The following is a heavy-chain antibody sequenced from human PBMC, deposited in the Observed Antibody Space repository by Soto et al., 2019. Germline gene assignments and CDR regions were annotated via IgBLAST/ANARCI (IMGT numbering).Heavy chain of an antibody. V-gene: IGHV1-69*12. CDR3: ARQGLVLVPSTVNSDYYYYAMDV. CDR1: GDTFSTYT. D-gene: IGHD2-2*01. CDR2: ITPRSATS. J-gene: IGHJ6*02. Sequence: QVQLVQSGAEVKKPGSSVKVSCKAPGDTFSTYTITWVRQAPGQGLEWMGGITPRSATSNYAQKFQGRVTITADESTSTVYMELSSLTSEDTAVYYCARQGLVLVPSTVNSDYYYYAMDVWGQGTTVTVSS.